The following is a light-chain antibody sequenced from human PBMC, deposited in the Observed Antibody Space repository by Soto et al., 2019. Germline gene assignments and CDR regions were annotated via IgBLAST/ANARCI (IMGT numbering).Light chain of an antibody. CDR3: CSYAGSSNLYV. Sequence: QCLLTQPASVSGSPGQSITISCTGTSSDVGSYNLVSWYQQHPGKAPKLMIYEGSKRPSGVSNRFSGSKSGNTASLTISGLQAEDEADYYCCSYAGSSNLYVFGTGTTVTVL. J-gene: IGLJ1*01. CDR1: SSDVGSYNL. V-gene: IGLV2-23*01. CDR2: EGS.